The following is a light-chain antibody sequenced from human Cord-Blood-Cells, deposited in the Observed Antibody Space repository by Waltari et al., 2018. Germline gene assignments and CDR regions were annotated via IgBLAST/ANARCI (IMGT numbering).Light chain of an antibody. CDR3: CSYAGSSTYVV. Sequence: QSAPTPPASVSGSPGQSITISCTGTSRAVGGFNLVSWYQQPPGKAPKLRLFEGSKRPSGVSNRCSGSKSGNTASLTISGLQAEDESDYYCCSYAGSSTYVVFGGGTKLTVL. J-gene: IGLJ2*01. CDR1: SRAVGGFNL. CDR2: EGS. V-gene: IGLV2-23*01.